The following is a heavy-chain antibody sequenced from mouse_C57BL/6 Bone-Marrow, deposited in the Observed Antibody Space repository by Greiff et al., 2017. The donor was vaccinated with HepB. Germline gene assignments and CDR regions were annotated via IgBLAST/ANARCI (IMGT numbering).Heavy chain of an antibody. CDR3: ARAHYDGYFYWYFDV. CDR2: INPSSGYT. D-gene: IGHD2-3*01. V-gene: IGHV1-7*01. Sequence: QVQLKQSGAELAKPGASVKLSCKASGYTFTSYWMHWVKQRPGQGLEWIGYINPSSGYTKYNQKFKDKATLTADKSSSTAYMQLSSLTYEDSAVYDCARAHYDGYFYWYFDVWGTGTTVTVSS. CDR1: GYTFTSYW. J-gene: IGHJ1*03.